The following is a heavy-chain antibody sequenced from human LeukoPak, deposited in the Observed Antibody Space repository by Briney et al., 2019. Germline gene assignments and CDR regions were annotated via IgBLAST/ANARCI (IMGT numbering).Heavy chain of an antibody. Sequence: HPGGSLRLSCAASGFTFSSYAMSWVRQAPGKGLEWVAVIWYDGSNKYYADSVKGRFTISRDNSKNTLYLQMNSLRAEDTAVYYCARDPYVIYGMDVWGQGTTVTVSS. CDR2: IWYDGSNK. V-gene: IGHV3-33*08. J-gene: IGHJ6*02. CDR1: GFTFSSYA. D-gene: IGHD3-10*02. CDR3: ARDPYVIYGMDV.